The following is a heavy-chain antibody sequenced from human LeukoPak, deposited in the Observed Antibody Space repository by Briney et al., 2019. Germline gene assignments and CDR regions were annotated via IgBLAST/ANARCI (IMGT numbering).Heavy chain of an antibody. CDR3: ARTRPSGGSCYDY. V-gene: IGHV3-23*01. D-gene: IGHD2-15*01. CDR2: ISGSGGST. Sequence: PGGALRLSCAASGFTLSSYAMSGVRQPRGKGGEGVSAISGSGGSTYYADYVRGRFTISRDNSKNTLYLQMNSLRAEDTAVYYCARTRPSGGSCYDYWGKGTLVTVSS. CDR1: GFTLSSYA. J-gene: IGHJ4*02.